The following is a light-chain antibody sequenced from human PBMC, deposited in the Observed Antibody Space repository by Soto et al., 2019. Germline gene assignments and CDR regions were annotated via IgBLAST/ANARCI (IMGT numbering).Light chain of an antibody. CDR3: QQYNSYSQWT. Sequence: DIQMTQSPSSLSASVGDRVTISCRASQGIGNALGWYQQKPGKAPKLLIYDASSLQSGVPSRFSGSGSGTEFTLTISSLQPDDFATYYCQQYNSYSQWTFGQGTKVDNK. CDR1: QGIGNA. CDR2: DAS. V-gene: IGKV1-17*01. J-gene: IGKJ1*01.